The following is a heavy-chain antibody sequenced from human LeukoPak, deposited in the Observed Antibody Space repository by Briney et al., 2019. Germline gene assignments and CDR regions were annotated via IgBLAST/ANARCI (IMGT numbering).Heavy chain of an antibody. CDR1: GCSISSYY. V-gene: IGHV4-59*08. Sequence: PSGTLSLPFTVSGCSISSYYWSWIRQPPGEGLGWIGYIYYSGSTNYNPSLKSRVTISVDTSKNQFSLKLSSVTAADTAVYYCARLGRTSYWYFDLWGRGTLVTVSS. CDR2: IYYSGST. CDR3: ARLGRTSYWYFDL. D-gene: IGHD2-2*01. J-gene: IGHJ2*01.